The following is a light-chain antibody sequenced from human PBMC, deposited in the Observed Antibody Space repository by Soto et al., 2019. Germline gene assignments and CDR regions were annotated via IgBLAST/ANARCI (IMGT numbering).Light chain of an antibody. CDR3: GTWDASLGAVV. CDR1: SSNIGNNY. CDR2: DDD. V-gene: IGLV1-51*01. Sequence: QSVLTQPPSVSAAPGQKVTISCSGSSSNIGNNYVSWYQQVPGTAPKLLIYDDDKRPSESPDRFSGSTSGTSATLGITGLQTGDEADYYCGTWDASLGAVVFGGGTKLTVL. J-gene: IGLJ2*01.